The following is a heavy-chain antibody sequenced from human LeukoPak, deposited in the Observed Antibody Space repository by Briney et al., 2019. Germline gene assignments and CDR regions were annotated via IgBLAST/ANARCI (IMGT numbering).Heavy chain of an antibody. J-gene: IGHJ4*02. D-gene: IGHD3-22*01. V-gene: IGHV3-30*01. CDR2: ISYDGSNK. CDR3: ARTSYYDSSGYYYDYFDY. CDR1: GFTFSSYA. Sequence: GGSLRLSCAASGFTFSSYAMRWVRQAPGKGLEWVAVISYDGSNKYYADSVKGRFTISRDNSKNTLYLQMNSLRAEDTAVYYCARTSYYDSSGYYYDYFDYWGQGTLVTVSS.